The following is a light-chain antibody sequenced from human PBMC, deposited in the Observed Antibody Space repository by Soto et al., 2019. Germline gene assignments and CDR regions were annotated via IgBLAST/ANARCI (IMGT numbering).Light chain of an antibody. CDR2: GAS. CDR1: QSVSGN. Sequence: EIVMTQSPATLSVSPGERATLSCRASQSVSGNLAWYQQKPGQAPRLLIYGASTRATGIPARFSGSGSGTEFTLTISRLEPEDFAVYYCHQYDSSPLTFGGGTKVEIK. V-gene: IGKV3-15*01. CDR3: HQYDSSPLT. J-gene: IGKJ4*01.